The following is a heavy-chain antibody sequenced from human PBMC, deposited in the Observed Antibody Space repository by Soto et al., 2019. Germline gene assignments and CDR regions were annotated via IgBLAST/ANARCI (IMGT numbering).Heavy chain of an antibody. CDR2: IGTAGDT. CDR3: AKSQEIGTHFFDS. V-gene: IGHV3-13*01. J-gene: IGHJ4*02. D-gene: IGHD6-13*01. CDR1: GFTFSGFD. Sequence: PGGTLRLSCEDSGFTFSGFDLHWVRQPTGTGLEWVSSIGTAGDTYYAVSVKGSFTISRDNAKNSLSLQMNSLRAGDMAVYFCAKSQEIGTHFFDSWGQGTQVTVSS.